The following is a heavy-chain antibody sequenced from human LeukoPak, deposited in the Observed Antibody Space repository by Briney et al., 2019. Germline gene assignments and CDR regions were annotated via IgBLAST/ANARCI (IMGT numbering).Heavy chain of an antibody. CDR3: AKVPITMIVVVITVFDY. CDR2: ISGSGGST. D-gene: IGHD3-22*01. V-gene: IGHV3-23*01. J-gene: IGHJ4*02. CDR1: GFTFSSYA. Sequence: GGSLSLSCAASGFTFSSYAMSWVRQAPGKGLEWVSAISGSGGSTYYADSVKGRFTISRDNSKNTLYLQMNSLRAEDTAVYYCAKVPITMIVVVITVFDYWGQGTLVTVSS.